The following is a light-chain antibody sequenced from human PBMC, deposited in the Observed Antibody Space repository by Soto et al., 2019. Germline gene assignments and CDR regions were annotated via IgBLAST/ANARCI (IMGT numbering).Light chain of an antibody. V-gene: IGKV1-9*01. CDR3: QQLNDYPLT. CDR1: QGIINN. Sequence: DIQLTQSPSFLSASVGDRVTITCRASQGIINNLAWYQQKPGKAPKLLIYLASNLQSGVPSRFSGSGSGTEFTLTISSLQPEDSATYYCQQLNDYPLTFGGGTRVEI. J-gene: IGKJ4*01. CDR2: LAS.